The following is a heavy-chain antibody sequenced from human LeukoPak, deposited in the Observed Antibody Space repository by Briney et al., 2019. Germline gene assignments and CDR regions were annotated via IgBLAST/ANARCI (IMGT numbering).Heavy chain of an antibody. CDR3: AKAMKDGSALDY. J-gene: IGHJ4*02. CDR1: GFTFKNYA. D-gene: IGHD3-10*01. V-gene: IGHV3-23*01. Sequence: GGSLRLSCAASGFTFKNYAMNWVRQSPGQGLEWVSTISGDAVTSWYADSVKGRFTVSRDNSKNIVFLQMNNLRAEDTAVYYCAKAMKDGSALDYWGQGTLVTVSS. CDR2: ISGDAVTS.